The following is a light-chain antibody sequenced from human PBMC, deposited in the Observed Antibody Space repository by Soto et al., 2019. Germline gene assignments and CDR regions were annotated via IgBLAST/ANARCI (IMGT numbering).Light chain of an antibody. J-gene: IGLJ1*01. Sequence: QSVLTQPASVSGSPRQSITISCTGTNSDVGSYNLVSWFQQHPGKAPKLVIYEVTKRPSGVSDRFSGSKSGNTASLTIPGLQAEDEADYYCFSYAGDSVYVFGTGTKLTVL. CDR2: EVT. CDR3: FSYAGDSVYV. V-gene: IGLV2-23*02. CDR1: NSDVGSYNL.